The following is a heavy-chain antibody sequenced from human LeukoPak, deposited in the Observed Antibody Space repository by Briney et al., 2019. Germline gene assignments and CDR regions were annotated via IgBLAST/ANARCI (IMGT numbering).Heavy chain of an antibody. V-gene: IGHV1-69*05. Sequence: ASVKVSCKASGGTFSSYAISWVRQAPGQGLEWMGGNIPIFGTANYAQKFQGRVTITTDESTSTAYMELSSLRSEDTAVYYCAREEGVSERGYSGYDSWGQGTLVTVSS. J-gene: IGHJ4*02. CDR1: GGTFSSYA. CDR2: NIPIFGTA. D-gene: IGHD5-12*01. CDR3: AREEGVSERGYSGYDS.